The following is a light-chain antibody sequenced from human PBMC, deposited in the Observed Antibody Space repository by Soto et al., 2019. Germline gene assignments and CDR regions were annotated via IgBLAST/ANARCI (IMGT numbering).Light chain of an antibody. V-gene: IGLV7-46*01. J-gene: IGLJ2*01. CDR1: TGAVTSGHY. CDR2: DTS. Sequence: QAVVTQEPSLTVSPGGTVTLTCGSSTGAVTSGHYPYWFQQKPGQAPRTLIYDTSNKHSWTRARFSGSLLGGKAALTLSGAQPEDEAESYCLLSHSGARGGVFGGGTKLTVL. CDR3: LLSHSGARGGV.